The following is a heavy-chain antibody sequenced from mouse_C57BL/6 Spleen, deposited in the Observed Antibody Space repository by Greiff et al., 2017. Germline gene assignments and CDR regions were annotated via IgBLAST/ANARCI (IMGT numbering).Heavy chain of an antibody. V-gene: IGHV1-4*01. CDR2: INPSSGYT. J-gene: IGHJ4*01. D-gene: IGHD4-1*01. CDR3: ARGWDAMDY. Sequence: VKLMESGAELARPGASVKMSCKASGYTFTSYTMHWVKQRPGQGLEWIGYINPSSGYTKYNQKFEDKATLTAEKSSSAAYMQLSSLTSEDSAVYYCARGWDAMDYWGQGTSVTVSS. CDR1: GYTFTSYT.